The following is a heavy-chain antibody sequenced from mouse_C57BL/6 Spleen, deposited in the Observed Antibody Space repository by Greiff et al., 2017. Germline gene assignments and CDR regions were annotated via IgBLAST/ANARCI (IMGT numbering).Heavy chain of an antibody. CDR2: ISSGSSTI. D-gene: IGHD2-3*01. CDR3: ARYDPDY. Sequence: EVKLVESGGGLVKPGGSLKLSCAASGFTFSDSGMHWVRQAPEKGLEWVAYISSGSSTIYYADTVKGRFTISRDNAKNTLFLQMTSLRSEDTAMYYCARYDPDYWGQGTSVTVSS. J-gene: IGHJ4*01. CDR1: GFTFSDSG. V-gene: IGHV5-17*01.